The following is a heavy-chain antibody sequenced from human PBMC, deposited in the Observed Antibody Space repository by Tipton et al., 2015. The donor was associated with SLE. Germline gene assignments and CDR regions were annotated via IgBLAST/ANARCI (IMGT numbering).Heavy chain of an antibody. J-gene: IGHJ2*01. D-gene: IGHD5-12*01. CDR3: ARRGSRWFFDL. Sequence: TLSLTCTVSGGSINYYYWSWIRQPPGKGLEWIGYIYYSGSANYNPSLSSRVTISVDTSKNQFSLNLRSVIAADTAVYYCARRGSRWFFDLWGRGTLVTVSS. V-gene: IGHV4-59*01. CDR1: GGSINYYY. CDR2: IYYSGSA.